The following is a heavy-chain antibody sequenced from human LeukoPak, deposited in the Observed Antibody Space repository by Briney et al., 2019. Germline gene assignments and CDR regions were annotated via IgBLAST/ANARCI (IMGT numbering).Heavy chain of an antibody. Sequence: GGSLRLSCAASGFTFSSYSMNWVRQAPGKGLEWVSSISSSSSYIYHTDSVKGRFTISRDNAKNSLYLQMNSLRAEDTAVYYCARDSGDYLIDYWGQGTLVTVSS. V-gene: IGHV3-21*01. CDR1: GFTFSSYS. CDR3: ARDSGDYLIDY. J-gene: IGHJ4*02. CDR2: ISSSSSYI. D-gene: IGHD4-17*01.